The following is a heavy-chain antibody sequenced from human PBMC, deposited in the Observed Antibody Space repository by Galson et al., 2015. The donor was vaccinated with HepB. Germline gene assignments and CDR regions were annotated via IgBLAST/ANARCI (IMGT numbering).Heavy chain of an antibody. CDR2: ISWYGVTT. V-gene: IGHV3-43*01. CDR1: GFTFDDYT. D-gene: IGHD3-10*01. J-gene: IGHJ6*02. Sequence: SLRLSCAASGFTFDDYTMHWVRQAPGKGLEWVSLISWYGVTTYYADSVKGRFTVSRDNSKHSLFLQMNSLRTQDTALYYCVKDLTYYYGSGISRAYGLDVWGQGTPVTVAS. CDR3: VKDLTYYYGSGISRAYGLDV.